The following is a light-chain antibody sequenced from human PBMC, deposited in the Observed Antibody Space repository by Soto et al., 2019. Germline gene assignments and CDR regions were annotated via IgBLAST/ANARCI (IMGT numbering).Light chain of an antibody. Sequence: DIQLTQSPSFLSTSVGDRVTITCRASQGISSSLAWYQQKPGKAPKLLIYTASTLQSGVPSRFSGSGSGTEFTLTISSLQPEDFATYYCQQLKTSPLPFGGGTKVEIK. CDR2: TAS. J-gene: IGKJ4*01. V-gene: IGKV1-9*01. CDR3: QQLKTSPLP. CDR1: QGISSS.